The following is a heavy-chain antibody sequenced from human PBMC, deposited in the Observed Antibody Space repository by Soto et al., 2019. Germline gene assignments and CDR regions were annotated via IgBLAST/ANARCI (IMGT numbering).Heavy chain of an antibody. CDR2: ISGSGGST. CDR3: AKPTLRDYYDCSGYAYFYY. J-gene: IGHJ4*02. D-gene: IGHD3-22*01. Sequence: GGSLRLSCAASGFTFSSYAMSWVRQAPGKGLEWVSAISGSGGSTYYADSVKGRFTISRDNSKNTLYLQMNSLRDEDTAVYYCAKPTLRDYYDCSGYAYFYYWGQGTLVTVSS. CDR1: GFTFSSYA. V-gene: IGHV3-23*01.